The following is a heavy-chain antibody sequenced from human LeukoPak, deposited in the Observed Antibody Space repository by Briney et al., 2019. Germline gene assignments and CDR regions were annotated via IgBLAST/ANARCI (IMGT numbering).Heavy chain of an antibody. J-gene: IGHJ5*02. CDR2: INPNSGGT. CDR1: GYTFTGYY. Sequence: ASVKVSCKASGYTFTGYYMHWVRQAPGPGLEWMGWINPNSGGTNYAQKFQGWVTMTRDTSISTAYMELSRLRSDDTAVYYCARERVAVAGKGFDPWGQGTLVTVSS. D-gene: IGHD6-19*01. V-gene: IGHV1-2*04. CDR3: ARERVAVAGKGFDP.